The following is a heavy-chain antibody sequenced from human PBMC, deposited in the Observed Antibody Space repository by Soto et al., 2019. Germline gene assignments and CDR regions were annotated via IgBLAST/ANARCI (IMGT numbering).Heavy chain of an antibody. D-gene: IGHD6-13*01. J-gene: IGHJ4*02. CDR1: GGSISGNY. CDR2: VHNSGST. V-gene: IGHV4-59*01. CDR3: ARYRREAVAGYTLDN. Sequence: PSETLSLTCTVSGGSISGNYWTWIRQPPGKGLEWIGYVHNSGSTNYNPSLKSRVTISEDTSKSQFSLKVNSMTAADTAVYYCARYRREAVAGYTLDNWGQGILVTVSS.